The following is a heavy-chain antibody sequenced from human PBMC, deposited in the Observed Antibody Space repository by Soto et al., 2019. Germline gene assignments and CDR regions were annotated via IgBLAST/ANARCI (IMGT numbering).Heavy chain of an antibody. J-gene: IGHJ4*02. CDR3: ARQVIAARTLYYFDY. CDR2: IYPGDSDT. Sequence: GESLKISWKGSGYSFTSYWIGWVRQMPGKGLEWMGIIYPGDSDTRYSPSFQGQVTISADKSISTAYLQWSSLKASDTAMYYCARQVIAARTLYYFDYWGQGTLVTVSS. V-gene: IGHV5-51*01. CDR1: GYSFTSYW. D-gene: IGHD6-6*01.